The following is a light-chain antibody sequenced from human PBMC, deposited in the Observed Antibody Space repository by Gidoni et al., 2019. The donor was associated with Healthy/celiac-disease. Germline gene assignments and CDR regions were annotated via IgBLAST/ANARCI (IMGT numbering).Light chain of an antibody. Sequence: IPMTQSPSSLSASVGDRVTITCQASQDISNYLNWYQQKPGKAPKLLIYDASNLETGVPSRFSGSGSGTDFTFTISSLQPEDMATYYCQQYDNLQITFXXXTRLEIK. CDR3: QQYDNLQIT. J-gene: IGKJ5*01. V-gene: IGKV1-33*01. CDR2: DAS. CDR1: QDISNY.